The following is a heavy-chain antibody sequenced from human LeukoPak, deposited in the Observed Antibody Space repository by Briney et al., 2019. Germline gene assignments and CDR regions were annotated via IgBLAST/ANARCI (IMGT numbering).Heavy chain of an antibody. CDR3: ARGRTIFGVPDAFDI. J-gene: IGHJ3*02. Sequence: PGGSLRLSCAASGFTFSDSYMNWIRQAPGKGLEWISYISSGGGTIYYADSVKGRFTISRDNAKNSLYLQMNSLRAEDTAVYYCARGRTIFGVPDAFDIWGQGTMVTVSS. CDR2: ISSGGGTI. CDR1: GFTFSDSY. D-gene: IGHD3-3*01. V-gene: IGHV3-11*01.